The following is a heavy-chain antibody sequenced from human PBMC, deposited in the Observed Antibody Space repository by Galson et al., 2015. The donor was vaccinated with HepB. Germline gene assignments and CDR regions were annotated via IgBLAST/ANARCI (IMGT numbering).Heavy chain of an antibody. CDR3: TKNSLGYSSSWFDY. V-gene: IGHV3-23*01. J-gene: IGHJ4*02. CDR1: GFIFGSYA. Sequence: SLRLSCAASGFIFGSYAMSWVRQAPGKGLKWVSSISGTGSRTEYADSVKGRSTISRDNSRKTLYLQMNSLRAEDTAVYYCTKNSLGYSSSWFDYWGQGTLVTVSS. CDR2: ISGTGSRT. D-gene: IGHD6-13*01.